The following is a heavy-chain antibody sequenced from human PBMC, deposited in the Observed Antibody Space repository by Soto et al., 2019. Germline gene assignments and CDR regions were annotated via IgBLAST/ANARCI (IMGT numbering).Heavy chain of an antibody. Sequence: QVQLQESGPGLVKPSETLSLTCTVSGGSISSYYWSWIRQPPGKGLEWIGYSYYSGSTNYNTSLTSRIPIPVDTSNNQFALKLSSVTAADTAVYYCARLLYGSGSWFDPWGQGTLVTVSS. D-gene: IGHD3-10*01. CDR3: ARLLYGSGSWFDP. CDR1: GGSISSYY. CDR2: SYYSGST. V-gene: IGHV4-59*08. J-gene: IGHJ5*02.